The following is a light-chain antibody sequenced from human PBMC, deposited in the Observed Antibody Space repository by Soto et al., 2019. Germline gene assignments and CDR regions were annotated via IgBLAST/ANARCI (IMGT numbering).Light chain of an antibody. V-gene: IGKV3-15*01. Sequence: EIVMTQSPATLSVSPGERATLSCRASQSVSGNLAWYQQKPGQAPRLLIYGASTRATGIPARFSGSGSGTEFPLTISSLQPEDFAVYYCQQYNNWPPYTFGQGTKLEIK. CDR2: GAS. CDR3: QQYNNWPPYT. CDR1: QSVSGN. J-gene: IGKJ2*01.